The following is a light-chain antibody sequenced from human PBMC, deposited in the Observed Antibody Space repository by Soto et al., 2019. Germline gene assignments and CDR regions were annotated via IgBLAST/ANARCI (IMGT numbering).Light chain of an antibody. Sequence: QSALTQPASVSGSPGQSITISCTGTSSDVGNYNYVSWYQHHPGKAPKLMIFEVRARPSGVSDRFSGSKSGNTASLTISGLQAEDDADYYCSSFTGSNTLVFGTGTKLTVL. V-gene: IGLV2-14*01. J-gene: IGLJ1*01. CDR1: SSDVGNYNY. CDR3: SSFTGSNTLV. CDR2: EVR.